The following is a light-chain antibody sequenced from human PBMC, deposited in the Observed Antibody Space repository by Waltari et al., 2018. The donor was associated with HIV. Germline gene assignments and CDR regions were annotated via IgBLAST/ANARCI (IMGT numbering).Light chain of an antibody. CDR1: QTISNW. V-gene: IGKV1-5*03. CDR3: QQYYSFST. J-gene: IGKJ4*01. Sequence: DIQMTQFPSTLSASVGDRVTITCRASQTISNWLAWYQQKPGKPPKLLVSRASTSESGVPSRFSGSGSGTEFTLTISSLQPDDFATYYCQQYYSFSTFGGGTKVEIK. CDR2: RAS.